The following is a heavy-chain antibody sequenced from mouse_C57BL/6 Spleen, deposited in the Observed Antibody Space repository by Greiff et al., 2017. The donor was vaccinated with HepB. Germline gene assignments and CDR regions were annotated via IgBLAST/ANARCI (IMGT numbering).Heavy chain of an antibody. CDR3: ARRNFVGGQTGDYYAMDY. CDR2: FHPYNDDT. CDR1: GYTFTTYP. Sequence: VQLVESGAELVKPGASVKMSCKASGYTFTTYPIEWMKQNHGKSLEWIGNFHPYNDDTKYNEKFKGKATLTVEKSSSTVYLELSRLTSDDSAVYYCARRNFVGGQTGDYYAMDYWGQGTSVTVSS. V-gene: IGHV1-47*01. D-gene: IGHD4-1*01. J-gene: IGHJ4*01.